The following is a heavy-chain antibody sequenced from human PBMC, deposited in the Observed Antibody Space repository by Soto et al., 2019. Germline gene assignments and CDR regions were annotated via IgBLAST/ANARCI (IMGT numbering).Heavy chain of an antibody. Sequence: GSLRLSCAASGFTFSDYHMSWIRQAPGKGLEWVSYISSSSSYTNYADSVKGRFTISRDNAKNSLYLQMNSLRAEDTAVYYCAREGVALDYWGQGTLVTVSS. D-gene: IGHD3-3*01. V-gene: IGHV3-11*06. J-gene: IGHJ4*02. CDR3: AREGVALDY. CDR2: ISSSSSYT. CDR1: GFTFSDYH.